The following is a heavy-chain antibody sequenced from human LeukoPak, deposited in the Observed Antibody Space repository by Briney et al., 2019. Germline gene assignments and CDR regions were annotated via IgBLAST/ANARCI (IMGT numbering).Heavy chain of an antibody. CDR3: AVQGFDI. V-gene: IGHV3-30-3*01. CDR2: ISSDGTIE. Sequence: QPGRSLRLSCAASVFTFSTYSMDWVRQAPGKGLEWVAIISSDGTIENYADSVRGRFSISRDNSKDTLFLQMSSLRIEDTAVYYCAVQGFDIWGQGTMVTVSS. J-gene: IGHJ3*02. CDR1: VFTFSTYS.